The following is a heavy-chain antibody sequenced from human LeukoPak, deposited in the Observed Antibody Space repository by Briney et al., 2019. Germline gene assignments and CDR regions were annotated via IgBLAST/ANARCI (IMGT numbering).Heavy chain of an antibody. CDR1: GGSISSSSYY. Sequence: SETLSLTCTVSGGSISSSSYYWGWIRQPPGKGLEWIGSIYYSGSTYYNPSLKSRVTISVDTSKNQFSLKLSSVTAADTAVYYCARAIQDFWSGYSAYYFDYWGQGTLVTVSS. D-gene: IGHD3-3*01. CDR2: IYYSGST. V-gene: IGHV4-39*07. CDR3: ARAIQDFWSGYSAYYFDY. J-gene: IGHJ4*02.